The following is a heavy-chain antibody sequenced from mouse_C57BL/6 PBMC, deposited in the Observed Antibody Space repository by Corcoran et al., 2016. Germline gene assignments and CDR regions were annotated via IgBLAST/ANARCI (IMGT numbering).Heavy chain of an antibody. CDR2: INTYSGVP. CDR3: ARSSDYGSSYEDAMDY. CDR1: GYTFTTYG. D-gene: IGHD1-1*01. V-gene: IGHV9-3*01. J-gene: IGHJ4*01. Sequence: QIQLVQSGPELKKPGETVKISCKASGYTFTTYGMSWVKQAPGKGLKWMGWINTYSGVPTYADDFKGRFAFSLETSASTAYLQINNLKNEDTATYFCARSSDYGSSYEDAMDYWGQGTSVTVSS.